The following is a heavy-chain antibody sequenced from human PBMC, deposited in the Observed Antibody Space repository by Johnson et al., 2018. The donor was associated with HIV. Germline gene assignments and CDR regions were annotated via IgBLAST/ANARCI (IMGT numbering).Heavy chain of an antibody. CDR1: GFTVSSNY. Sequence: VQLVESGGGLVQPGGSLRLSCAASGFTVSSNYMSWVRQAPGKGLEWVSVIYSGGSTHYADAVKGRFTISRDNAKNTLYLPMNSLRAEDTALYYCARSPRYCVGGNCLLHAFDIWGQGTMVTVSS. D-gene: IGHD2-15*01. J-gene: IGHJ3*02. CDR3: ARSPRYCVGGNCLLHAFDI. V-gene: IGHV3-66*01. CDR2: IYSGGST.